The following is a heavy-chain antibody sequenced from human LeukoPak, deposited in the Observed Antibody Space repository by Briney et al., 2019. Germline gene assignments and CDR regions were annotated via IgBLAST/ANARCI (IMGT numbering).Heavy chain of an antibody. V-gene: IGHV4-59*12. CDR2: IYYSGST. CDR3: ARDSGYSSSWYWFDP. CDR1: GGSISSYY. J-gene: IGHJ5*02. Sequence: PSETLSLTCTVSGGSISSYYWSWIRQPPGKGLEWIGYIYYSGSTNYNPSLKSRVTMSVDTSKNQFSLKLSSVTAADTAVYYCARDSGYSSSWYWFDPWGQGTLVTVSS. D-gene: IGHD6-13*01.